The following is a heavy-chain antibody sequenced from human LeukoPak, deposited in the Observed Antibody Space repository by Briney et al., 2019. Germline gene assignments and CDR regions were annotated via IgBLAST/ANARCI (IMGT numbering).Heavy chain of an antibody. V-gene: IGHV3-23*01. Sequence: PGGSLRLSCAASGFTFNSDALSWVRQAPGKGLEWVSAISGSGRSSHYADSVKGRFTISRDNSKNTLYLQMNSLRAEDTAVYYCAKMILLFDYWGQGTLVTVSS. D-gene: IGHD3-16*01. CDR2: ISGSGRSS. CDR3: AKMILLFDY. CDR1: GFTFNSDA. J-gene: IGHJ4*02.